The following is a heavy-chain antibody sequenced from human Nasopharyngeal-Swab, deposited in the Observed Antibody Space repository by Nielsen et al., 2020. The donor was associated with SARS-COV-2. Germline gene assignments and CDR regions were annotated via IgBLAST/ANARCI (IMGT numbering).Heavy chain of an antibody. D-gene: IGHD2-21*02. CDR1: GFTFNSYS. Sequence: GESLKISCAASGFTFNSYSMNWVRQAPGKGLEWVSSISSSSSYIYYADSVKGRFTISRDNSKNTLYLQMDSLRAEDTAVYYCARGVVVVTAIGGAFDIWGQGTMVTVSS. V-gene: IGHV3-21*04. CDR2: ISSSSSYI. CDR3: ARGVVVVTAIGGAFDI. J-gene: IGHJ3*02.